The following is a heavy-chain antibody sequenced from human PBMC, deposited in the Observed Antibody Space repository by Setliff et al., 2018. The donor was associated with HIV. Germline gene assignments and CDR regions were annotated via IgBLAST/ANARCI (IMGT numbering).Heavy chain of an antibody. J-gene: IGHJ4*02. V-gene: IGHV3-23*01. D-gene: IGHD6-13*01. CDR3: TKNLYSSRWSPLDY. CDR2: IGGGGSPT. Sequence: GESLKISCAASGFTFTRDAMTWVRQAPGKGLEWVSSIGGGGSPTYYADSVKGRFTISRDNSKNTLYLQMDSLRAEDTAVYYCTKNLYSSRWSPLDYWGQGTLVTVSS. CDR1: GFTFTRDA.